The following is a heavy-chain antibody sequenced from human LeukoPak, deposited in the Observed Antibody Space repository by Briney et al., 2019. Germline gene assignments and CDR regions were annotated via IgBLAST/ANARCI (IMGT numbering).Heavy chain of an antibody. CDR1: GFTFSSYS. CDR3: AREVGGYSYGYDY. Sequence: GGSLRLSCAASGFTFSSYSMNWVRQAPGKGLEWVSSISSSSSYIYYADSVKGRFTISRDNAENSLYLQMNSLRAEDTAVYYCAREVGGYSYGYDYWGQGTLVTVSS. V-gene: IGHV3-21*01. J-gene: IGHJ4*02. CDR2: ISSSSSYI. D-gene: IGHD5-18*01.